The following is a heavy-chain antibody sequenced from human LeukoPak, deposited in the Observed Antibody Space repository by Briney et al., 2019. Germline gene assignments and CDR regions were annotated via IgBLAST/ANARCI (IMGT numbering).Heavy chain of an antibody. D-gene: IGHD3-22*01. Sequence: TLSLTCTVSGGSISSGSYYWSWIRQPAGKGLEWIGRIYTSGRTNYNPSLKSRVTISIDTSKNQFSLKLSSVTAADTAVYYCARETHNYYDSSGYPLDYWGQGTLVTVSS. CDR3: ARETHNYYDSSGYPLDY. V-gene: IGHV4-61*02. CDR2: IYTSGRT. CDR1: GGSISSGSYY. J-gene: IGHJ4*02.